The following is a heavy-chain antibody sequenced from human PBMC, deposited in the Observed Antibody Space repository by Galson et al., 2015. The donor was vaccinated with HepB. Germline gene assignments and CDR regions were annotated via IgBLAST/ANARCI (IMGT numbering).Heavy chain of an antibody. J-gene: IGHJ4*02. D-gene: IGHD6-13*01. CDR1: GGSISSSNW. V-gene: IGHV4-4*01. CDR3: SRPTSSSWYLLGY. Sequence: LSLTCAVSGGSISSSNWWSWVRQPPGKGLEWIGEIYHSGSTNYNPSLKSRVTISVDKSKNQFSLKLSSGTAADPAGYFLSRPTSSSWYLLGYWGQGTLVTVSS. CDR2: IYHSGST.